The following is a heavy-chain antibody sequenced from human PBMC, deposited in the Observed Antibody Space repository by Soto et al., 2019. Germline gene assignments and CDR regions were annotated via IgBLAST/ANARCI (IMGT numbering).Heavy chain of an antibody. J-gene: IGHJ4*02. D-gene: IGHD2-8*01. CDR3: ARDRLGYCTNGVCPSPY. V-gene: IGHV1-18*01. Sequence: GASVKVSCKASGYTFTSYGISWVRQAPGQGLEWMGWISAYNGNTNYAQKLQGRVTMTTDTSTSTAYMELRSLRSDDTAVYYCARDRLGYCTNGVCPSPYWGQGTLFTVSS. CDR2: ISAYNGNT. CDR1: GYTFTSYG.